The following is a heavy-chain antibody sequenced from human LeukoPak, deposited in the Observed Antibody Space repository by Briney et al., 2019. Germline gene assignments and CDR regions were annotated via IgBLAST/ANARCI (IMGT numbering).Heavy chain of an antibody. Sequence: PSQTLSLTCAVSGGSISSGGYSWTWIRRPPGKGLEWIGYRYHSENTYYNPSLQSRVTISVDRSKNQFSLKLSSVTAADTAVYYCARERSITMVRGASYGMDVWGQGITVTVSS. V-gene: IGHV4-30-2*01. CDR2: RYHSENT. J-gene: IGHJ6*02. CDR3: ARERSITMVRGASYGMDV. D-gene: IGHD3-10*01. CDR1: GGSISSGGYS.